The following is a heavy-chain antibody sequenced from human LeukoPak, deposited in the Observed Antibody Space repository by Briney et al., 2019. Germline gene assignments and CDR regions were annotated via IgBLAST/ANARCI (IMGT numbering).Heavy chain of an antibody. CDR2: ISSSGSTI. V-gene: IGHV3-11*04. CDR3: ARVRGYSSSWYGPPN. CDR1: GGSISSNNCY. Sequence: LSLTCTVSGGSISSNNCYWGWIRQPPGKGLEWVSYISSSGSTIYYADSVKGRFTISRDNAKNSLYLQMNSLRAEDTAVYYCARVRGYSSSWYGPPNWGQGTLVTVSS. D-gene: IGHD6-13*01. J-gene: IGHJ4*02.